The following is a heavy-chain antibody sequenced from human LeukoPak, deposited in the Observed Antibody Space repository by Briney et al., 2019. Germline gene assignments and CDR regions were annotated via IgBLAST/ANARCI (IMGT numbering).Heavy chain of an antibody. CDR1: GFSFSTYT. CDR2: ISDGGGGK. D-gene: IGHD4-17*01. Sequence: GGSLRLSCAASGFSFSTYTMSWVRQAPGKGLEWVSAISDGGGGKYYSDSVKGRFTISRDNAKNTLYLQMNSLRAEDTAVYYCARLYGGYGDYYFDYWGQGTLVTVSS. V-gene: IGHV3-23*01. CDR3: ARLYGGYGDYYFDY. J-gene: IGHJ4*02.